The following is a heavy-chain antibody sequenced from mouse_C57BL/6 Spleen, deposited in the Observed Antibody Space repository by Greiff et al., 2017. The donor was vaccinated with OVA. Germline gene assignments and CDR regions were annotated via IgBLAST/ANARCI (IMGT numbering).Heavy chain of an antibody. CDR1: GYTFTSYG. D-gene: IGHD2-4*01. CDR3: ARSYDYDGDYFDY. V-gene: IGHV1-81*01. J-gene: IGHJ2*01. CDR2: IYPRSGNT. Sequence: VKLMESGAELARPGASVKLSCKASGYTFTSYGISWVKQRTGQGLEWIGEIYPRSGNTYYNEKFKGKATLTADKSSSTAYMELRSLTSEDSAVYFCARSYDYDGDYFDYWGQGTTLTVSS.